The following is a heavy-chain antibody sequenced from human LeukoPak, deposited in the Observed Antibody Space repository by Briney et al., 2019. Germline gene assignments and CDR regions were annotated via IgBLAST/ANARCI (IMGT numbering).Heavy chain of an antibody. Sequence: GGSLRLSCAASGFTFSSYGMHWVRQAPGKGLEWVAFIRYDGSNKYYADSVKGRFTISRDNSKNTLYLQMNSLRAEDTAMYYCAKDGDIVASAYYYYMDVWGKGTTVTISS. D-gene: IGHD5-12*01. CDR1: GFTFSSYG. CDR3: AKDGDIVASAYYYYMDV. V-gene: IGHV3-30*02. CDR2: IRYDGSNK. J-gene: IGHJ6*03.